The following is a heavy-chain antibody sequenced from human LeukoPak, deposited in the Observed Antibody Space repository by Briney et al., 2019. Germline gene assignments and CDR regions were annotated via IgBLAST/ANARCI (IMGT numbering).Heavy chain of an antibody. CDR1: GGSMGGYY. D-gene: IGHD3-10*01. J-gene: IGHJ4*02. CDR3: ARTWVGTIRGVTGKTDY. Sequence: SETLSLTCTVSGGSMGGYYWSWIRQLPGKGLEWIGYIYYSGTTYYNPSLKSRLTLSVDTSKNQLSLKLRSVTAADTAVYYCARTWVGTIRGVTGKTDYWGQGTLVTVSS. V-gene: IGHV4-31*03. CDR2: IYYSGTT.